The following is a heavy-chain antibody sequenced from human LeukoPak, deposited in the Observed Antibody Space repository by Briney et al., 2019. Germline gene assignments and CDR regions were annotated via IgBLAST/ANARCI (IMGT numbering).Heavy chain of an antibody. V-gene: IGHV3-7*03. CDR3: ARGDFDR. CDR1: GFTLTNYW. CDR2: VKQDGSGE. Sequence: GGSLRLSCEASGFTLTNYWMSWVRQAPGKGLEWVANVKQDGSGEYYMASVKGRFTISRDGAKNSLYLQMNSLRAEDTAVYYCARGDFDRWGQGTLVTVSS. J-gene: IGHJ4*02.